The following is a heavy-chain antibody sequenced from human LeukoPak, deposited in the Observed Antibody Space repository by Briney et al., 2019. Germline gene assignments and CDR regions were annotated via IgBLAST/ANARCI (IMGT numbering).Heavy chain of an antibody. Sequence: PSETLSLTCTVSGGSISSYYWSWIRQPPGKGLEWIAYISDIGSINYNPSLKSRVTISLDTSKNQFSLKLSSVTAADTAVYYCARQASGSYYAGCDYWGQGTLVTVSS. D-gene: IGHD1-26*01. J-gene: IGHJ4*02. CDR1: GGSISSYY. V-gene: IGHV4-59*08. CDR3: ARQASGSYYAGCDY. CDR2: ISDIGSI.